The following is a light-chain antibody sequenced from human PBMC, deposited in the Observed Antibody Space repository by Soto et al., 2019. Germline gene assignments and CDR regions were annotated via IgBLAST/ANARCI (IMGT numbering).Light chain of an antibody. CDR1: SSDVGGYNY. V-gene: IGLV2-8*01. J-gene: IGLJ1*01. CDR2: EVS. CDR3: SSYAGSTRGV. Sequence: QSVLTQPPSVSGSPGQSVTISCTGTSSDVGGYNYVSWYQQHPGKAPKLIIYEVSKRPSGVPDRFSGSKSGNTASLTVSGLQAEDEADYYCSSYAGSTRGVFGTGTKVTVL.